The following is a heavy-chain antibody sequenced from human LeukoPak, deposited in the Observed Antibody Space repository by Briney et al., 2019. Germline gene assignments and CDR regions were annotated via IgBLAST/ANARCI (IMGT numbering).Heavy chain of an antibody. CDR1: GYSFTSYW. CDR3: AGQLRYCSSSSCDYYYYYYYMDV. V-gene: IGHV5-51*01. D-gene: IGHD2-2*01. Sequence: GESLKISCKGSGYSFTSYWIGWVRQMPGKGLEWMGIIYPGDSDTRYSPSFQGQVTISADKSISTAYLQWSSLKASDTAMYYCAGQLRYCSSSSCDYYYYYYYMDVWGKGTTVTVSS. J-gene: IGHJ6*03. CDR2: IYPGDSDT.